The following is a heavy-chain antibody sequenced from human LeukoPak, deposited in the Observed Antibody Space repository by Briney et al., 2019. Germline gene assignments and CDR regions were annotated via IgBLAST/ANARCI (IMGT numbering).Heavy chain of an antibody. V-gene: IGHV4-34*01. D-gene: IGHD5-18*01. CDR3: ARGGYSYGYNFDY. Sequence: SEILSLTCAVYGGSFSGYYWSWIRQPPGKGLEWIGEINHSGSTNYNPSLKSRVTISVDTSKNQSSLKLSSVTAADTAVYYCARGGYSYGYNFDYWGQGTLVTVSS. CDR2: INHSGST. J-gene: IGHJ4*02. CDR1: GGSFSGYY.